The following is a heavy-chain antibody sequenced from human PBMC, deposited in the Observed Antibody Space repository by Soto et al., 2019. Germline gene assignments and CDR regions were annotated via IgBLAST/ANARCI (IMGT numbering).Heavy chain of an antibody. CDR1: GYTFTSYG. J-gene: IGHJ4*02. V-gene: IGHV1-18*01. CDR2: ISAYNGNT. D-gene: IGHD3-10*01. CDR3: ATVPFGESTFDY. Sequence: ASVKVSCKASGYTFTSYGIGWVRQAPGQGLEWMGWISAYNGNTNYAQKLQGRVTMTTDTSTSTAYMELRSLRSDDTAVYYCATVPFGESTFDYWGQGTLVTVSS.